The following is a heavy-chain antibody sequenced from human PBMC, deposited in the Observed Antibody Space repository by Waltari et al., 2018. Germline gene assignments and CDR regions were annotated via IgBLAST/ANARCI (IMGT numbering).Heavy chain of an antibody. Sequence: VQLIQSGAEVKKPGASVRLSCKVSGYSLTELSIHWVRQPPGKGLEGMGGLDPERRDTTYAQRFQGRVTMTEDTSTDTAYMELRSLTSDDTAVFYCATDWGYCSDDSCYVGERGDYWGQGTLVTVSS. CDR3: ATDWGYCSDDSCYVGERGDY. D-gene: IGHD2-15*01. CDR2: LDPERRDT. J-gene: IGHJ4*02. CDR1: GYSLTELS. V-gene: IGHV1-24*01.